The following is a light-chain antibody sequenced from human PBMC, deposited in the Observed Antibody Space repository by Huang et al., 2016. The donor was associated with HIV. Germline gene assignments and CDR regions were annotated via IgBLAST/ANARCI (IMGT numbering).Light chain of an antibody. J-gene: IGKJ2*03. Sequence: EIVLTQSPDTLSLSPGERATVSCRASQSVTRNYLAWYQQRPGKAPKLRIYGASTRATGIPDRFSGSGSGTDFTLTISRLAPEDFAVYYCQQFGSSPPYSFGQGTKLEIK. V-gene: IGKV3-20*01. CDR1: QSVTRNY. CDR2: GAS. CDR3: QQFGSSPPYS.